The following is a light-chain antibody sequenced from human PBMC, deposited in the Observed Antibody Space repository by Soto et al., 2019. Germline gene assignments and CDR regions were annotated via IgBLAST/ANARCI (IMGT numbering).Light chain of an antibody. V-gene: IGLV3-9*01. CDR2: RDS. J-gene: IGLJ3*02. Sequence: SYELTQPLSVSVALGQTARITCGGNNIGSKNVHWYQQKPGQAPVLVIYRDSNRPSGIPERSSGSNARNTATLTISRAQAGDEADYYCQVWDSSTARVFGGGTKVTVL. CDR1: NIGSKN. CDR3: QVWDSSTARV.